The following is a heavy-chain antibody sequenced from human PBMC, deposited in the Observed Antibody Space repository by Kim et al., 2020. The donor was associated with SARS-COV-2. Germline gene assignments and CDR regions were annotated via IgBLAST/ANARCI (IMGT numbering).Heavy chain of an antibody. J-gene: IGHJ6*03. CDR3: ARSGSSSWGNYYMDV. V-gene: IGHV1-46*01. D-gene: IGHD6-13*01. Sequence: KFQGRVTMTRDTSTSTVYMELSSLRSEDTAVYYCARSGSSSWGNYYMDVWGKGTTVTVSS.